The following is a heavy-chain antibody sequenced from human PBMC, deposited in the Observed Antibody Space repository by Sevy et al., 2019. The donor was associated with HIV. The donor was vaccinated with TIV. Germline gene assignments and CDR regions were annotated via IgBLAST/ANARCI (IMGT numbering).Heavy chain of an antibody. Sequence: SETLSLTCTVSGGTISSSSYRWGWIRQPPGKGLEWVGSIYHTGAADDNPSLNRRVTMSVDTSKNQFSLQVGSVTAADTAVYYCARWYGNNFDYWGQGALVTVSS. CDR2: IYHTGAA. J-gene: IGHJ4*02. D-gene: IGHD3-10*01. CDR1: GGTISSSSYR. CDR3: ARWYGNNFDY. V-gene: IGHV4-39*01.